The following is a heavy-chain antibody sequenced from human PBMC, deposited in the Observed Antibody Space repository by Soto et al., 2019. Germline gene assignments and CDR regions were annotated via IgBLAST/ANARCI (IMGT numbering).Heavy chain of an antibody. Sequence: QVQLVQSGAEVKKPGSSVKVSCKASGGTFSSYAISWVRQAPGQGLEWMGGIIPIFGTANYAQKFQGRVTXXAXEXXSTADMELSSLRSEDTAVYYCAREGSSWYGSPSDYWGQGTLVTVSS. CDR2: IIPIFGTA. CDR1: GGTFSSYA. V-gene: IGHV1-69*12. J-gene: IGHJ4*02. CDR3: AREGSSWYGSPSDY. D-gene: IGHD6-13*01.